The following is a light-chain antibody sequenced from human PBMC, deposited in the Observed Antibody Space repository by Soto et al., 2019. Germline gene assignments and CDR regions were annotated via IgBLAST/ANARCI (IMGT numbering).Light chain of an antibody. CDR1: QSVSSSY. J-gene: IGKJ4*01. CDR2: DAS. CDR3: QQRSNWPSLT. V-gene: IGKV3D-20*02. Sequence: ENVFSQSPGTVSLSPGERATLPCRASQSVSSSYLAWYQRKPGQAPRLLIYDASNRATGIPARFSGSGSGTDFTLTISSLEPEDFAVYYCQQRSNWPSLTFGGGTKVDI.